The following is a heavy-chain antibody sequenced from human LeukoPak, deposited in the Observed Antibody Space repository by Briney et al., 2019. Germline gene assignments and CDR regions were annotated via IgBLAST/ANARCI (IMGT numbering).Heavy chain of an antibody. Sequence: ASVKVSCKASGYTFTAHYLHWVRQAPGQGLEWMGWINPNSGDTNYAQKFQGWVTMTRDTSISTAYMELNRLKSDDTALYYCARDLRGSGWPPFDYWGQGTLVTVSS. CDR3: ARDLRGSGWPPFDY. J-gene: IGHJ4*02. V-gene: IGHV1-2*04. CDR1: GYTFTAHY. D-gene: IGHD6-19*01. CDR2: INPNSGDT.